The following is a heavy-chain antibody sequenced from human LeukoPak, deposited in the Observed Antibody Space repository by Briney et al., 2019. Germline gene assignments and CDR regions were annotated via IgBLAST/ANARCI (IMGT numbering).Heavy chain of an antibody. CDR2: IYHSGST. Sequence: SETLSLTCTVSGGSISSSSYYWGWIRQPPGKGLEWIGSIYHSGSTYYNPSLKSRVTISVDTSKNQFSLKLSSVTAADTAVYYCARGDFDDWGQGTLVTVSS. CDR3: ARGDFDD. V-gene: IGHV4-39*07. CDR1: GGSISSSSYY. J-gene: IGHJ4*02.